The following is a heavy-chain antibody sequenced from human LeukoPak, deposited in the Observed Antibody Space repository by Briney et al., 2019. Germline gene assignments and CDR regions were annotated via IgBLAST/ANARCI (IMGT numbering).Heavy chain of an antibody. D-gene: IGHD2-2*02. V-gene: IGHV4-59*01. CDR3: ARGVGRGSLLYYYFDD. CDR1: GGSISSYY. CDR2: IYYSGST. Sequence: SETLSLTCTVSGGSISSYYWSWIRQPPGKGLEWIGYIYYSGSTNYNPSLKSRLTMSVDTSKNQVSLRLRSVTAADTAVYYCARGVGRGSLLYYYFDDWGQGTLVTVSS. J-gene: IGHJ4*02.